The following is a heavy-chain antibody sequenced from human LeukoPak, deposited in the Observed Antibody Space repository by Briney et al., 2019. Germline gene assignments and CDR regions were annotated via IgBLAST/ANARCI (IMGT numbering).Heavy chain of an antibody. CDR1: GGTFSSYA. J-gene: IGHJ4*02. CDR3: ARRDGYNYVDY. Sequence: ASVKVSCKASGGTFSSYAINWVRQATGQGLEWMGWMNPNSGNTGYAQKFQGRVTITRNTSISTAYMELSSLRSEDTAVYYCARRDGYNYVDYWGQGTLVTVSS. CDR2: MNPNSGNT. D-gene: IGHD5-24*01. V-gene: IGHV1-8*03.